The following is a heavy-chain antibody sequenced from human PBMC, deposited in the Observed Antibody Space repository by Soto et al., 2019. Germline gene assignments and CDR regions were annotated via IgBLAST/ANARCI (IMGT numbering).Heavy chain of an antibody. Sequence: QVQLVQSGVEVKKPGASLKVSCKASGYTFTSYGITWVRQAPGQGLEWMGWISADNGVTNYAQKLQGRVTMTTDTSTTAAYMVLMNWRSDDTAAYYCARRGVLPACWGQGTLVPVSS. J-gene: IGHJ4*02. CDR1: GYTFTSYG. V-gene: IGHV1-18*01. CDR3: ARRGVLPAC. CDR2: ISADNGVT. D-gene: IGHD2-8*01.